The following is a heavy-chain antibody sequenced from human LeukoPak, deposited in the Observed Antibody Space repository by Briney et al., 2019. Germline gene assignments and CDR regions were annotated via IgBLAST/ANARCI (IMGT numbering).Heavy chain of an antibody. J-gene: IGHJ6*03. CDR3: VTRGWADYYYYMDV. Sequence: GGTLRLPCAASGFIFSSHGMNWVRQAPGKGLEWVSSILSSGAYTYYADSLKGRFTISRDNAKNSLYLQMNSLRAEDTAVYYCVTRGWADYYYYMDVWGKGTTVTVSS. CDR1: GFIFSSHG. CDR2: ILSSGAYT. V-gene: IGHV3-21*06. D-gene: IGHD6-19*01.